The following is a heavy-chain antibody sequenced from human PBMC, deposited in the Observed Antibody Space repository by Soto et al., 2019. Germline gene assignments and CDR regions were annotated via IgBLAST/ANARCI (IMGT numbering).Heavy chain of an antibody. J-gene: IGHJ4*02. D-gene: IGHD3-16*01. CDR3: AREEKQLSRYGGDFDY. CDR2: IYYIGTT. CDR1: DGSVNTGNYS. Sequence: QVRLQESGPGLVKPSETLSLTCSVSDGSVNTGNYSWSWIRQPPGKGLEWIGHIYYIGTTNYNPSLKRRVTISVDTSKNQFSLKVTSVTAADTAVYFCAREEKQLSRYGGDFDYWGQGILVTVSS. V-gene: IGHV4-61*01.